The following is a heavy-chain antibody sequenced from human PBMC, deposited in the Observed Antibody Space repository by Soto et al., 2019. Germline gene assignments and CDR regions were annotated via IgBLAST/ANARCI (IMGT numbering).Heavy chain of an antibody. CDR3: AKDWAGGELRPYYGMDV. CDR1: GFTFSSYG. V-gene: IGHV3-30*18. CDR2: ISYDGSNK. Sequence: QVQLVESGGGVVQPGRSLRLSCAASGFTFSSYGMHWVRQAPGKGLEWVAVISYDGSNKYYADSVKGRFTISRDNSKNTLYLKMNSMRAEDTVVYYCAKDWAGGELRPYYGMDVWGQGTTVTVSS. J-gene: IGHJ6*01. D-gene: IGHD1-26*01.